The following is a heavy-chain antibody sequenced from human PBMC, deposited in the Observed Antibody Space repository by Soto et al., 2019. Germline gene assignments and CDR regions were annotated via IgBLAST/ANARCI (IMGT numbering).Heavy chain of an antibody. CDR3: ARRYGGNLDY. D-gene: IGHD2-15*01. Sequence: QVQLQESGPGLVKPSETLSLTCTVSGGSISSYYWSWILQPPGKGLEWIGGIYYSGSTNYNPALPSRVTLSVDTSKNQFSLKLSSVTAADTAVYYGARRYGGNLDYWGQGTLVTVSS. V-gene: IGHV4-59*08. CDR2: IYYSGST. J-gene: IGHJ4*02. CDR1: GGSISSYY.